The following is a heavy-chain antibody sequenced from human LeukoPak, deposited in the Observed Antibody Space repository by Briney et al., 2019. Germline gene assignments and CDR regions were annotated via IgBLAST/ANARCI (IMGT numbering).Heavy chain of an antibody. Sequence: PGGSLRLSCAASGFTFSNYAMSWVRQAPGKGLQWVSTISGNGDYTYYADSVEGRFTISRDTSKNTLHLQMSSLGAEDTAVYYCAKSPFGSTFGQNPYYYFFKYWGQGTLVTVSS. CDR2: ISGNGDYT. CDR3: AKSPFGSTFGQNPYYYFFKY. D-gene: IGHD2/OR15-2a*01. CDR1: GFTFSNYA. J-gene: IGHJ4*02. V-gene: IGHV3-23*01.